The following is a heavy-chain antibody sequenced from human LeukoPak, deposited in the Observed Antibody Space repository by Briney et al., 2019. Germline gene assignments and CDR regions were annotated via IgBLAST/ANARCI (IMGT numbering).Heavy chain of an antibody. Sequence: GGSLRLSCAASGFTFSSYSMNWVRQAPGKGLEWVSSISSSSSYIYYADSVKGRFTISRDNAKNSLYLQMNSLRAEDTAVYYCARDHGGDVPNLEWLLNWAFDIWGQGTMVTVSS. CDR1: GFTFSSYS. D-gene: IGHD3-3*01. V-gene: IGHV3-21*01. J-gene: IGHJ3*02. CDR3: ARDHGGDVPNLEWLLNWAFDI. CDR2: ISSSSSYI.